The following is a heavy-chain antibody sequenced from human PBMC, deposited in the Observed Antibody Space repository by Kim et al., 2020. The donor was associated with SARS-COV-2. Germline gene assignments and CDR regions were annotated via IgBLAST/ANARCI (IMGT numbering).Heavy chain of an antibody. CDR3: ARDRLSRLMITFGGVIDYGMDV. CDR2: IWYDGSNK. D-gene: IGHD3-16*02. CDR1: GFTFSSYG. V-gene: IGHV3-33*01. Sequence: GGSLRLSCAASGFTFSSYGMHWVRQAPGKGLEWVAVIWYDGSNKYYADSVKGQFTISRDNSKNTLYLQMNSLRAEDTAVYYCARDRLSRLMITFGGVIDYGMDVWGQGTTVTVSS. J-gene: IGHJ6*02.